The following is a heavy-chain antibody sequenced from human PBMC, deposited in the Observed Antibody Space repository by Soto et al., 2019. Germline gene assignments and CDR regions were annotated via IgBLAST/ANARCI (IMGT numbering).Heavy chain of an antibody. J-gene: IGHJ5*02. CDR2: IYYSGST. D-gene: IGHD3-10*01. CDR3: ARGTGITMVRGVITWFDP. CDR1: GVSISSGDYY. V-gene: IGHV4-30-4*01. Sequence: SETLSLTCTVSGVSISSGDYYWSWIRQPPGKGLEWIGYIYYSGSTYYNPSLKSRVTISVDTSKNQFSLKLSSVTAADTAVYYCARGTGITMVRGVITWFDPWGQGTLVTVSS.